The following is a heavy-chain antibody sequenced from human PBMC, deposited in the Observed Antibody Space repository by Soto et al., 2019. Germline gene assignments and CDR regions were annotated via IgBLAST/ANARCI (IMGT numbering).Heavy chain of an antibody. J-gene: IGHJ4*02. CDR1: GGSVSSGSFH. Sequence: VQLQQSGPGLVKPSETLSLTCSVSGGSVSSGSFHWSWIRESPGEGLQFIGSSFYNGTANYSPSLKNRVTISIDTSQSQFSLKLVCVAAADTAVYYCARIGGWYDIDFWGKGNLVTVSS. D-gene: IGHD6-19*01. CDR3: ARIGGWYDIDF. CDR2: SFYNGTA. V-gene: IGHV4-61*01.